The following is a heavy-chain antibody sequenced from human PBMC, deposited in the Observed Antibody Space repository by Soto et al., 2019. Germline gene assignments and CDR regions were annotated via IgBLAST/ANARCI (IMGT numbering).Heavy chain of an antibody. CDR1: GFTFSSYG. D-gene: IGHD6-13*01. J-gene: IGHJ6*03. V-gene: IGHV3-33*01. Sequence: GGSLRLSCVASGFTFSSYGMHWVRQAPGKGLEWVAVIWYDGSNKYYADSVKGRFTISRDNSKNTLYLQMNSLRAEDTAVYYCARVAAAGYYYYYYMDVWGKGTTVTVSS. CDR3: ARVAAAGYYYYYYMDV. CDR2: IWYDGSNK.